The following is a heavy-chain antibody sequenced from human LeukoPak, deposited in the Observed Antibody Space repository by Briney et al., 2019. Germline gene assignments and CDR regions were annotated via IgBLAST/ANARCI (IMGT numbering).Heavy chain of an antibody. CDR3: AKAVRSYRYPDFDY. CDR1: GFTFSSYA. V-gene: IGHV3-23*01. D-gene: IGHD3-16*02. J-gene: IGHJ4*02. Sequence: PGGSLRLSCAASGFTFSSYAMSWVRQAPGKGLEWVSAISGSGGSTYYADSVKGRFTISRDNSKNTLYLQMNSLRTEDTAVYYCAKAVRSYRYPDFDYWGQGTLVTVSS. CDR2: ISGSGGST.